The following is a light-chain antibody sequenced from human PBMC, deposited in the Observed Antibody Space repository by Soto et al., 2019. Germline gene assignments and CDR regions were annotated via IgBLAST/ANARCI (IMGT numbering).Light chain of an antibody. CDR2: WAS. Sequence: DIVVTQSPDSLAASLGERATINCKSSQSVLYSSNNKNCLAWYQQTPGQPPKLLIYWASTRESGVPDRFSGSGSGTDFTLTISSLQAEDVAVYYCQQYYSTPITFGQGTRLEIK. V-gene: IGKV4-1*01. CDR1: QSVLYSSNNKNC. J-gene: IGKJ5*01. CDR3: QQYYSTPIT.